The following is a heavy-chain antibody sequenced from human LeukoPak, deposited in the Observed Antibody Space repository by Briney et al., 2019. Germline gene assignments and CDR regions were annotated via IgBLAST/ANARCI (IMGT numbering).Heavy chain of an antibody. CDR1: GGSISSGGYY. CDR2: IYYSGST. V-gene: IGHV4-31*03. CDR3: ARDCSSTSCGFDP. D-gene: IGHD2-2*01. J-gene: IGHJ5*02. Sequence: PSETLSLTCTVSGGSISSGGYYWGWIRQHPGKGLEWIGYIYYSGSTYYNPSLKSRVTISVDTSKNQFSLKLSSVTAADTAVYYCARDCSSTSCGFDPWGQGTLVTVSS.